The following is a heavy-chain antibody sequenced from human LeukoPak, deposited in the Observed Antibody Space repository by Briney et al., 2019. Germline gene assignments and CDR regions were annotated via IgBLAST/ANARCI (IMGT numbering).Heavy chain of an antibody. V-gene: IGHV3-48*03. CDR1: GFTFSNYE. D-gene: IGHD1-1*01. Sequence: GGSLRLSCTASGFTFSNYEMSWVRQAPGKGLEWVSYISSSGGAVFHSESVKGRFTISRDNAKNSLYLQMNSLRAEDTAVYYCARSDNNFDNWGQGTLVTVSS. J-gene: IGHJ4*02. CDR2: ISSSGGAV. CDR3: ARSDNNFDN.